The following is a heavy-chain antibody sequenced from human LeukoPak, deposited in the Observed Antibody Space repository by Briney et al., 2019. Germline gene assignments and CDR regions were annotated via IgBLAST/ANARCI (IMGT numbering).Heavy chain of an antibody. Sequence: PGGSLRLSCVASGFDFNSYTMSWARQAPGKGLEWVAKMKEDGSDIYYVDSVKGRFTICRDNAKNSLCLQMSSLRVEDTAVYYCARRGARYLDTWGQGSLVIVSS. J-gene: IGHJ5*02. D-gene: IGHD3-9*01. CDR2: MKEDGSDI. CDR3: ARRGARYLDT. CDR1: GFDFNSYT. V-gene: IGHV3-7*01.